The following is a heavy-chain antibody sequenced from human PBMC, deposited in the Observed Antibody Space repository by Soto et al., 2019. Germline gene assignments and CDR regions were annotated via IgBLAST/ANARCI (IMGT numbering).Heavy chain of an antibody. CDR2: IYYSGTA. V-gene: IGHV4-59*06. D-gene: IGHD4-17*01. J-gene: IGHJ4*02. Sequence: SETLSLTCTVSGGSISSYYWTWIRQHPGKGLEWIGYIYYSGTAYYNPSLKRRVSISLDPSKNQFSLKLSSVTAADTAVYYCARGATTFPGDFADYWGQGTLVTVSS. CDR1: GGSISSYY. CDR3: ARGATTFPGDFADY.